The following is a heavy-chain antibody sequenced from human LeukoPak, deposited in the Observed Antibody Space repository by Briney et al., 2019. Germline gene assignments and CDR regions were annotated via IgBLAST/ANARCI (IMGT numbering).Heavy chain of an antibody. V-gene: IGHV4-34*01. CDR3: ARWDYDILTGYYRPFDY. CDR1: GGSFSGNH. CDR2: INHGGST. Sequence: SETLSLTSAVYGGSFSGNHWSWIPQPPGKGLEWIGEINHGGSTNYNPSLKSRVTISVDTSKNQFSLKLSSVTAADTAVYYCARWDYDILTGYYRPFDYWGQGTLVTVSS. J-gene: IGHJ4*02. D-gene: IGHD3-9*01.